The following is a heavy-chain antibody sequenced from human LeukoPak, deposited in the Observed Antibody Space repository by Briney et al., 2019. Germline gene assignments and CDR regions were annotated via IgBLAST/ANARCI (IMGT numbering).Heavy chain of an antibody. Sequence: PGGSLRLSCAASEFTFNNYGMHWVRQAPGKGLEWVALISKDGSNEYYADSVKGRFTISRDNSKNTLYLQMNSLRAEDAAVYYCANFDSSNFDYWGQGTLVTVSS. CDR1: EFTFNNYG. CDR2: ISKDGSNE. V-gene: IGHV3-30*18. D-gene: IGHD6-6*01. CDR3: ANFDSSNFDY. J-gene: IGHJ4*02.